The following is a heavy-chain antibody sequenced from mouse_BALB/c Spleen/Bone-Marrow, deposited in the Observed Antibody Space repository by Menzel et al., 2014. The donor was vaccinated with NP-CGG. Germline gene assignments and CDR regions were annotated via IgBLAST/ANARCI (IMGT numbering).Heavy chain of an antibody. CDR3: ARGGYYGSSLDWYFDV. V-gene: IGHV1-26*01. CDR2: INPNNGDT. J-gene: IGHJ1*01. D-gene: IGHD1-1*01. Sequence: EVQLQQSGPELVKPGASVKMSCKASGYTFTDYYMKWVKQSHGKGLEWIGDINPNNGDTFYNQKFKGKATLTVDKSSSTAYMQLNSLTSEDSAVYYCARGGYYGSSLDWYFDVWGAGTTVTVSS. CDR1: GYTFTDYY.